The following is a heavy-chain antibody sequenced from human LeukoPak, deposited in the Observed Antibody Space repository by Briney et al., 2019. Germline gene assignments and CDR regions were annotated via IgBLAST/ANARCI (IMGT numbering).Heavy chain of an antibody. Sequence: PSETLSLTCTVSGGSISGYYWGWIRQPPGKGLEWIGSIYHSGSTYYNPSLKSRVTISVDTSKNQFSLKLSSVTAANTAVYYCARVRSSSSGDFDYWGQGTLVTVSS. CDR2: IYHSGST. V-gene: IGHV4-38-2*02. D-gene: IGHD6-6*01. CDR3: ARVRSSSSGDFDY. CDR1: GGSISGYY. J-gene: IGHJ4*02.